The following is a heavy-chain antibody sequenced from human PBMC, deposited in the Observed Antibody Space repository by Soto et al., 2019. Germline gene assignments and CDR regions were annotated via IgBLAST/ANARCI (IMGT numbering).Heavy chain of an antibody. J-gene: IGHJ6*02. CDR2: IKSKTDGGTT. V-gene: IGHV3-15*07. CDR1: GFTFSNAW. D-gene: IGHD2-15*01. Sequence: GGSLRLSCAASGFTFSNAWMNWVRQAPGKGLEWVGRIKSKTDGGTTDYAAPVKGRFTISRDDSKNTLYLQMNSLKTEDTAVYYCTTRGYCSGGSCYTDPHYGMDVWGQGTTVTVSS. CDR3: TTRGYCSGGSCYTDPHYGMDV.